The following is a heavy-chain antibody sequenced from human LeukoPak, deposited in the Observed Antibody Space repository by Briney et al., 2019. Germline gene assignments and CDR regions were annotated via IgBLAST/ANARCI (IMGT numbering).Heavy chain of an antibody. CDR2: FTGSGGST. D-gene: IGHD6-13*01. CDR3: AKRHNAGIAAGGYFDF. V-gene: IGHV3-23*01. Sequence: GGSLSLSCQAPGLTFSSFPMTWARKAQGKGLGGVSTFTGSGGSTYYSDSVKGRFTISGDNSKNTLFLQMKSLRAEDTAVYYCAKRHNAGIAAGGYFDFWGQGSLVAVSS. CDR1: GLTFSSFP. J-gene: IGHJ4*02.